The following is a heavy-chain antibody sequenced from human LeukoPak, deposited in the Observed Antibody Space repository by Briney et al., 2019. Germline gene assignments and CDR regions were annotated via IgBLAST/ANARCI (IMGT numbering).Heavy chain of an antibody. Sequence: GGSLRLSCAASGFMFSSYAMSWVRQAPGKGLEWVSGISYSSGGTYYADSVKGRFTISRDNSKNTLSLQMNSLRAEDTAVYYCAKGGSSGWSGSRFDYWGQGTLVTVSS. CDR1: GFMFSSYA. V-gene: IGHV3-23*01. D-gene: IGHD6-19*01. J-gene: IGHJ4*02. CDR2: ISYSSGGT. CDR3: AKGGSSGWSGSRFDY.